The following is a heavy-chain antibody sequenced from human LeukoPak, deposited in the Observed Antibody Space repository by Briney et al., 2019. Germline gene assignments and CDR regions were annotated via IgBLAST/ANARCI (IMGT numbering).Heavy chain of an antibody. CDR1: GFTFDDYA. V-gene: IGHV3-9*01. CDR3: AKGVAYQLPEYNGFDP. D-gene: IGHD2-2*01. Sequence: GRSLRLSCAASGFTFDDYAMRWVRQAPGKGLEWVSGISRNGGSIGNADSVKGRFTISRDNAKNSLYLQMNSLRAEDTALYYGAKGVAYQLPEYNGFDPWGQGTLVTVSS. CDR2: ISRNGGSI. J-gene: IGHJ5*02.